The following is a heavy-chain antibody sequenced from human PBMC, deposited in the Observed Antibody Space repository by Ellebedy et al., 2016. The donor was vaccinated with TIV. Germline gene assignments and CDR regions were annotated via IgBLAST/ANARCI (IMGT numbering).Heavy chain of an antibody. J-gene: IGHJ5*02. CDR2: ISGSGGST. D-gene: IGHD4-17*01. CDR1: GVTFSSYD. CDR3: AKDLADYDNWFDP. Sequence: PGGSLRLSCAASGVTFSSYDMSWVRQAPGKGLEWVSAISGSGGSTYYADSVKGRFTISRDNSKNTLYLQMNSLIAEDTAVYYCAKDLADYDNWFDPWGQGTLVTVSS. V-gene: IGHV3-23*01.